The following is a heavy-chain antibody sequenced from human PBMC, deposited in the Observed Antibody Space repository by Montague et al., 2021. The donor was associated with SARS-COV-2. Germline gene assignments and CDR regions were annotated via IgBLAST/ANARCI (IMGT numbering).Heavy chain of an antibody. CDR1: GFSLSTSGMC. V-gene: IGHV2-70*01. CDR3: ARELGTVVTLDY. D-gene: IGHD4-23*01. CDR2: IDWDDDK. J-gene: IGHJ4*02. Sequence: PALVKPTQTLTLTCTFSGFSLSTSGMCVSWIRQPPGKALEWLAHIDWDDDKYYSTSLKTRLTISKDTSKIQVVLTMTNMDLVDTATYYCARELGTVVTLDYWGQGTLVTVSS.